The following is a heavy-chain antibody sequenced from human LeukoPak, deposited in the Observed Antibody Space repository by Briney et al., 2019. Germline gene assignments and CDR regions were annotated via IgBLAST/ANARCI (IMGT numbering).Heavy chain of an antibody. CDR2: INPNSGGT. V-gene: IGHV1-2*02. D-gene: IGHD6-13*01. J-gene: IGHJ4*02. CDR3: ASQGSKQLVLGDLGY. Sequence: ASVKVSCKASGYTFTGYYMHWVRQAPGQGLEWMGWINPNSGGTNYAQKFQGRVTMTRDTSISTAYMELSRLRSDDTAVYYCASQGSKQLVLGDLGYWGQGTLVTVSS. CDR1: GYTFTGYY.